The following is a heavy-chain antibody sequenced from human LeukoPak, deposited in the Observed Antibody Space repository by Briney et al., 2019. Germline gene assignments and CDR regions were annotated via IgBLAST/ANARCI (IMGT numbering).Heavy chain of an antibody. Sequence: GGSLRLSCAASGFTFSSYAMSWVRQAPGKGLEWVSAVSGSGGSTYYADSVKGRFTISRDNSKNTLYLQMNSLRAEDTAVYYCAKDRVIFTPLYYFDYWGQGTLVTVSS. CDR3: AKDRVIFTPLYYFDY. D-gene: IGHD3-10*01. J-gene: IGHJ4*02. CDR2: VSGSGGST. CDR1: GFTFSSYA. V-gene: IGHV3-23*01.